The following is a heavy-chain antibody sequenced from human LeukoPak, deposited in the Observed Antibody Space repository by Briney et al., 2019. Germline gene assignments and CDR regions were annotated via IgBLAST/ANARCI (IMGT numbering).Heavy chain of an antibody. CDR2: VWDDGNEQ. CDR1: GFTFSSYA. CDR3: AREEYSTSFDY. Sequence: PGRSLRLSCAASGFTFSSYAMHWVRQAPDKGLEWVALVWDDGNEQYYADPVKGRFTISRDNSKNTLYLQMNSLRVEDTAVYYCAREEYSTSFDYWGQGTLVTVSP. J-gene: IGHJ4*02. V-gene: IGHV3-33*08. D-gene: IGHD6-6*01.